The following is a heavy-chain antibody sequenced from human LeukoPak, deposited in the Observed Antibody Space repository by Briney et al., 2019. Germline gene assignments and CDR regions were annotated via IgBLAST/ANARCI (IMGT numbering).Heavy chain of an antibody. CDR3: ARDGAGGGYFQH. D-gene: IGHD1-26*01. V-gene: IGHV4-39*07. Sequence: SETLSLTCTVSGGSITSNNYFWGWIRQPPGKGLEWIGRIYTSGSTNYNPSLKSRVTMSVDTSKNQFSLKLSSVTAADTAVYYCARDGAGGGYFQHWGQGTLVTVSS. J-gene: IGHJ1*01. CDR1: GGSITSNNYF. CDR2: IYTSGST.